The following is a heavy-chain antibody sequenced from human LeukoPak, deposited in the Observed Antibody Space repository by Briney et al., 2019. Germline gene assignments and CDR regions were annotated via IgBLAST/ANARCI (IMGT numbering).Heavy chain of an antibody. Sequence: GESLKISCKGSGYSFTYYWIAWVRQMPGKGLGWMGIIYPADSDTRYSPSFQGQVTISADKSTSTAYLQWSSLKASDTAMYYCARQDGRALYYFDYWGQGTLVTVSS. D-gene: IGHD5-24*01. CDR2: IYPADSDT. CDR3: ARQDGRALYYFDY. V-gene: IGHV5-51*01. CDR1: GYSFTYYW. J-gene: IGHJ4*02.